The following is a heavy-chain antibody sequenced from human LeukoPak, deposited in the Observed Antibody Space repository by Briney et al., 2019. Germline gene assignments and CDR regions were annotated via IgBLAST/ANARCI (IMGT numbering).Heavy chain of an antibody. CDR2: IYSGGST. D-gene: IGHD2-15*01. J-gene: IGHJ6*02. CDR3: ARDSRVVVVVAATHYYYYYGMDV. V-gene: IGHV3-53*04. CDR1: GFTVSSNY. Sequence: GGSLRLSCAASGFTVSSNYMSWVRQAPGKGLEWVSVIYSGGSTYFADSVKGRFTISRHNSKNTLYLQMNSLRAEDTAVYYCARDSRVVVVVAATHYYYYYGMDVWGQGTTVTVSS.